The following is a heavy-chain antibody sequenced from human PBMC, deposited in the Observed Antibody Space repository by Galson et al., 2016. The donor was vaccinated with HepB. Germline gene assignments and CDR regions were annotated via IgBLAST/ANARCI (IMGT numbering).Heavy chain of an antibody. V-gene: IGHV2-70*01. CDR1: GFSLSSSGMC. CDR3: ARYNPDYYYGMDV. J-gene: IGHJ6*02. D-gene: IGHD1-1*01. CDR2: IDWDDDE. Sequence: PALVKPTQTLTLTCTFSGFSLSSSGMCVNWIRQPPGKALEWLALIDWDDDEFYSTSLKTRLTISKDTSKSQVVLTMTNMDPVDTATYYCARYNPDYYYGMDVWGQGTTVTVSS.